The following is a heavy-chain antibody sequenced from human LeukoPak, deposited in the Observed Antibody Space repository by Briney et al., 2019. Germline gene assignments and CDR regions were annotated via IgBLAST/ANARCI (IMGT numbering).Heavy chain of an antibody. Sequence: PSETLSLTCTVSGGSISSGSYYWSWIRQPAGKGLEWIGRIYHSGITNYNPSLKSRVTISIDTSNNQFSLQLSSVTAADTAVYFCARSADSSGYSGLWEYWGQGTLVTVSS. V-gene: IGHV4-61*02. J-gene: IGHJ4*02. CDR1: GGSISSGSYY. D-gene: IGHD3-22*01. CDR3: ARSADSSGYSGLWEY. CDR2: IYHSGIT.